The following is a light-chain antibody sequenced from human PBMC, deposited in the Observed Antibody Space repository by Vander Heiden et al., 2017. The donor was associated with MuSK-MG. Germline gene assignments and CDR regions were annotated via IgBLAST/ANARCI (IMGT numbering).Light chain of an antibody. J-gene: IGLJ2*01. CDR1: SSNIGAGYD. CDR3: QSYDSSLSGPVV. Sequence: QSVLTQPPSVSGAPGTRVTISCTGSSSNIGAGYDVHWYQQLPGTAPKLLIYGNSNRPSGVPDRFSGSKSGTSASLAITGLQAEDEADYYCQSYDSSLSGPVVFGGGTKLTVL. V-gene: IGLV1-40*01. CDR2: GNS.